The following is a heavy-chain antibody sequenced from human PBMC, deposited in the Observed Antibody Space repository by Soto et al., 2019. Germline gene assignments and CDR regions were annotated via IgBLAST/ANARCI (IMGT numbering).Heavy chain of an antibody. CDR2: IHHSGST. D-gene: IGHD2-2*01. V-gene: IGHV4-30-2*01. CDR3: ARAQLVPAANWAYYYGMDV. CDR1: GGSISSGGYS. J-gene: IGHJ6*02. Sequence: SETLSLTCAVSGGSISSGGYSWSWIRQPPGKGLEWIGYIHHSGSTYYNPSLKSRVTISVDRSKNQFSLKLSSVTAADTAVYYCARAQLVPAANWAYYYGMDVWGQGTTVTVSS.